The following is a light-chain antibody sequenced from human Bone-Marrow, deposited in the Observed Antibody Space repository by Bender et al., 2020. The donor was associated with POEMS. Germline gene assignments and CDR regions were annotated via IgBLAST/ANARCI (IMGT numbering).Light chain of an antibody. CDR2: DVT. CDR3: SSYEGSNSHVI. CDR1: SSDVGGYNY. Sequence: QSALTQPRSVSGSPGQSVTISCTGTSSDVGGYNYVSWYQQHPGKAPKLMIYDVTKRPSGVPDRFSGSKSGYTASLTVSGLQAEDEADYFCSSYEGSNSHVIFGGGTKLSVL. V-gene: IGLV2-11*01. J-gene: IGLJ2*01.